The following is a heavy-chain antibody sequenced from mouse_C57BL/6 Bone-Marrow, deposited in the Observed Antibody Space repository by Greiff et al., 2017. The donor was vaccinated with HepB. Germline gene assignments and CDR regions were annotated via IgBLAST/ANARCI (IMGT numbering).Heavy chain of an antibody. V-gene: IGHV2-5*01. Sequence: VKLVESGPGLVQPSQSLSITCTVSGFSLTSYGVHWVRQSPGKGLEWLGVIWRGGSTDYNAAFMSRLSITKDNSKSQVFFKMNSLQADDTAIYYCAKNRGYSNPFAYWGQGTLVTVSA. J-gene: IGHJ3*01. CDR1: GFSLTSYG. D-gene: IGHD2-5*01. CDR3: AKNRGYSNPFAY. CDR2: IWRGGST.